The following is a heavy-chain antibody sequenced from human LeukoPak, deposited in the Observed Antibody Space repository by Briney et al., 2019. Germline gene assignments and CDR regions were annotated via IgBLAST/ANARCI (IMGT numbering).Heavy chain of an antibody. D-gene: IGHD1-1*01. V-gene: IGHV5-51*01. CDR3: ARYTDLYYFDY. J-gene: IGHJ4*02. CDR1: GYNFTSSW. Sequence: GESLKISCKGSGYNFTSSWIGWVRQMPGKGLEWLGIIYPGDSDTRYSPSFQGQVTISADKSISTAYLQWSSLKTSDTATYYCARYTDLYYFDYWGQGTLVTVSS. CDR2: IYPGDSDT.